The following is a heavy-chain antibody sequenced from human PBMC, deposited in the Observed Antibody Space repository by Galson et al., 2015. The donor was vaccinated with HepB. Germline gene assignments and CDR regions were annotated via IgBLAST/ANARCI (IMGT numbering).Heavy chain of an antibody. J-gene: IGHJ4*02. D-gene: IGHD5-12*01. CDR1: GFTFNNYW. V-gene: IGHV3-7*01. Sequence: SLRLSCAASGFTFNNYWMGWVRQAPGKGLEWMANIKHDGSEKYYVDSVKGRFTISRDNARNLVFLQMNSLRVEDTAVYYCARDAYSGSFHFGTEGGQGTLVTVSS. CDR3: ARDAYSGSFHFGTE. CDR2: IKHDGSEK.